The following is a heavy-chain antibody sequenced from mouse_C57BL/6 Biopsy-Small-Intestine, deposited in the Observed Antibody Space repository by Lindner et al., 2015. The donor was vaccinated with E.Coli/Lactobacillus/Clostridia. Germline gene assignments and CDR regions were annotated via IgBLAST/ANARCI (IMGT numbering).Heavy chain of an antibody. Sequence: SVKVSCKASGYTFTNYDINWVRQASGQGLEWMGWMNPNSGKSGYAQKFQGRVTMARNTSTNTAFMELSSLRSEDTAVYYCARGGYGDYAPYNWFDPWGQGTLVTVSS. CDR3: ARGGYGDYAPYNWFDP. V-gene: IGHV1-84*02. CDR1: GYTFTNYD. J-gene: IGHJ4*01. D-gene: IGHD2-13*01. CDR2: MNPNSGKS.